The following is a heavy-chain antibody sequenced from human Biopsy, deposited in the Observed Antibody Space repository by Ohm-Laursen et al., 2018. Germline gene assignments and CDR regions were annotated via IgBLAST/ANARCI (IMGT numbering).Heavy chain of an antibody. Sequence: TLSLTCTVSGVSITAYYWSWIRQPPGKGLEWIGHISYTGYTSYNASLKSRVTISVDTSRNHFSLRLSSLTAADTAVYYCGRGSNDFGGLYFPRWGQGTLLTVSS. CDR2: ISYTGYT. CDR1: GVSITAYY. CDR3: GRGSNDFGGLYFPR. V-gene: IGHV4-59*01. D-gene: IGHD4-23*01. J-gene: IGHJ4*02.